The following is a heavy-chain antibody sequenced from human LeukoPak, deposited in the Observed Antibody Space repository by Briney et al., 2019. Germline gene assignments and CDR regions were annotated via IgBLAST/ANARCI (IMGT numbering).Heavy chain of an antibody. Sequence: GGSLRLSCAASGFTFSSYAMSWVRQAPGKGLEWVPAISGSGGSTYYADSVKGRFTISRDNSKNTLYLQMNSLRAEDTAVYYCAKDRDYDILTGYKAGFWDYWGQGTLVTVSS. CDR3: AKDRDYDILTGYKAGFWDY. D-gene: IGHD3-9*01. J-gene: IGHJ4*02. CDR2: ISGSGGST. CDR1: GFTFSSYA. V-gene: IGHV3-23*01.